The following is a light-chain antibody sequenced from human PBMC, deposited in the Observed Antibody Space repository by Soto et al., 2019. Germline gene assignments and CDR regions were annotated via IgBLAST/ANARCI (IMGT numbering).Light chain of an antibody. CDR1: KVDNNY. CDR3: QAWDIITPALV. CDR2: QNN. V-gene: IGLV3-1*01. J-gene: IGLJ3*02. Sequence: SYELTQAPSLSVSPGQTANIACSGKKVDNNYVSWYQQKAGQSPQLIIYQNNRRPSGIPERFSGSKSGNTATLTISGTQPMDESDYYCQAWDIITPALVFGGGTKLTVL.